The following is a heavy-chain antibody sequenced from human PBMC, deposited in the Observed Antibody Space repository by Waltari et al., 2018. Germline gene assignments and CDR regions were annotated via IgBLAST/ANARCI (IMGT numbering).Heavy chain of an antibody. CDR1: GFTFSSYW. CDR2: INQDGSEK. V-gene: IGHV3-7*01. J-gene: IGHJ4*02. CDR3: ARLRGAND. Sequence: EVQLVDSGVGLVQPGGSLSLSCAPSGFTFSSYWMIWVRQAPGQGLEWVAHINQDGSEKSYVASVKGRFTISRDNAKQSLYLQMNSLRPDDTAIYYCARLRGANDWGQGTLVTVSS. D-gene: IGHD3-10*01.